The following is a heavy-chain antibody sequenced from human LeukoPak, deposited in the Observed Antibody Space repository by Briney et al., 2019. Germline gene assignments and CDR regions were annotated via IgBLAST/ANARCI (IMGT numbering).Heavy chain of an antibody. CDR2: FDPEDGET. CDR1: GYTLTELS. J-gene: IGHJ4*02. V-gene: IGHV1-24*01. CDR3: ATVGYCSSTSCYTRRDFDY. D-gene: IGHD2-2*02. Sequence: GASVKVSCKVSGYTLTELSMHWVRQAPGKGLEWMGGFDPEDGETIYAQKFQGRVTMTEDTSTDTAYVELSSLRSEDTAVYYCATVGYCSSTSCYTRRDFDYWGQGTLVTVSS.